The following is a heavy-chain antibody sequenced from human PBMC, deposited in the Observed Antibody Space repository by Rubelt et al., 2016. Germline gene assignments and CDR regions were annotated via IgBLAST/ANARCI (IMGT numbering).Heavy chain of an antibody. CDR2: LRQDGNEN. CDR3: ARDGYGNTRAVNTIDY. CDR1: GFTFSSYS. V-gene: IGHV3-7*03. J-gene: IGHJ4*02. D-gene: IGHD2-2*03. Sequence: AASGFTFSSYSMTCVRQAPGKVLEWVSNLRQDGNENYYVDSVNGRFTISRYNAQNSLYLQMNSLRAGDTAIYYCARDGYGNTRAVNTIDYWGQGTLVTVSS.